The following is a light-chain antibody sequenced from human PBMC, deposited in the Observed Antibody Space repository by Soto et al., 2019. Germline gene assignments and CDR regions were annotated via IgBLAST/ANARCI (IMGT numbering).Light chain of an antibody. V-gene: IGLV2-11*01. CDR1: SSDVGSYNY. CDR2: DVS. J-gene: IGLJ1*01. CDR3: CSYAGRYTYV. Sequence: QSVLTQPRSVSGSPGQSVTISCTGTSSDVGSYNYVSWYQPHPGKAPKLMIYDVSKRPSGVPDRFSGFKSGNTASLTISGLQAEDEVDYYCCSYAGRYTYVFXTGTKVTVL.